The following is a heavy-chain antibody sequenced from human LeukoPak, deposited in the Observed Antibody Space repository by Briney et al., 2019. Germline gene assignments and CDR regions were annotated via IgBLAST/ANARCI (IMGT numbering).Heavy chain of an antibody. CDR3: AKDLGPTAPYYGN. V-gene: IGHV3-30-3*01. CDR2: ISYDGSNK. CDR1: GXTFSSYA. J-gene: IGHJ4*02. Sequence: PGRSLRLSCAASGXTFSSYAMHWVRQAPGKGLEWVAVISYDGSNKYYADSVKGRFTISRDNAKNSLYLQMNSLRAEDTAVYYCAKDLGPTAPYYGNWGQGILVTVSS.